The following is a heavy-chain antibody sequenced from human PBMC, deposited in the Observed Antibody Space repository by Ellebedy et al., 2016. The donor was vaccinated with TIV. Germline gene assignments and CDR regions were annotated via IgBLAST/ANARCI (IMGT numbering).Heavy chain of an antibody. Sequence: GGSLRLSCKGSGYSFTSYWIGWVRQMPGNGLEWMGIVWPRDSDVTYSPSFRDHVTISVDKSIATAYLQWTSLKASDTATYYCARHLHIAGRRSFDFWGPGTLVTVSS. CDR1: GYSFTSYW. CDR2: VWPRDSDV. CDR3: ARHLHIAGRRSFDF. D-gene: IGHD6-6*01. V-gene: IGHV5-51*01. J-gene: IGHJ4*02.